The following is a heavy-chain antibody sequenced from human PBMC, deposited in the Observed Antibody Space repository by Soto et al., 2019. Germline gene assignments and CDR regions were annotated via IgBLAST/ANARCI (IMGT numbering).Heavy chain of an antibody. CDR1: GGSIGRYY. V-gene: IGHV4-59*01. CDR2: IYHSGTT. Sequence: QVQLQESGPGLVKPSETLSLTCTVSGGSIGRYYWSWIRQPPGKGLEWIAYIYHSGTTNHNPSLKSRVTISVDTSKKQVSLKLSSVTAADTAVYYCARETTGRSGLTLPDYWGPGTLVTVSS. D-gene: IGHD4-17*01. J-gene: IGHJ4*02. CDR3: ARETTGRSGLTLPDY.